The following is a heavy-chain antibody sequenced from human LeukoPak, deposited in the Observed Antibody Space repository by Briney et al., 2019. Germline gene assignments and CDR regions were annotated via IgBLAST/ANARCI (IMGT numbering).Heavy chain of an antibody. D-gene: IGHD6-13*01. CDR2: INPNSGGT. V-gene: IGHV1-2*02. CDR1: GYTFTGYY. CDR3: ARIVAAAAAFDY. J-gene: IGHJ4*02. Sequence: ASVKVSCKASGYTFTGYYMHWVRQAPGQGLEWMGWINPNSGGTNYAQKFQGRVTMTRDTPISTAYMELSRLRSDDTAVYYCARIVAAAAAFDYWGQGTLVTVSS.